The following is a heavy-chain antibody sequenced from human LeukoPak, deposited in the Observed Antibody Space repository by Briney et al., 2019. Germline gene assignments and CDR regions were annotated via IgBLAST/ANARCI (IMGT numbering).Heavy chain of an antibody. CDR3: AGEYAAPAGY. J-gene: IGHJ4*02. Sequence: GGSLRLSCAASGFTFSSYGMHWVRQAPGKGLEWVAFIRYDGSNKYYADSVKGRFTISRDNSKNTLYLQMNSLRAEDTAVYYCAGEYAAPAGYWGQGTLVTVSS. CDR1: GFTFSSYG. CDR2: IRYDGSNK. V-gene: IGHV3-30*02. D-gene: IGHD1-1*01.